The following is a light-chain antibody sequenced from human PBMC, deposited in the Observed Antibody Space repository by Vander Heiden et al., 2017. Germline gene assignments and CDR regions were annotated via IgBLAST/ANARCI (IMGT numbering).Light chain of an antibody. J-gene: IGKJ1*01. V-gene: IGKV1-5*03. CDR2: KAS. CDR3: QQYNTFWT. Sequence: DIQLTQSPSSLSASVGGRLTIPCRASQSISDWVAWHQQKPGKAPKLLIYKASRLETVVPSRCSGSGSGTEFTLTSSSLQPDDFATYYCQQYNTFWTFGQGTKVEIK. CDR1: QSISDW.